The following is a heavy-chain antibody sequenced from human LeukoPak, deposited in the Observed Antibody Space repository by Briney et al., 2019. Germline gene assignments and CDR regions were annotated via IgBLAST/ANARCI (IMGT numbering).Heavy chain of an antibody. D-gene: IGHD3-16*01. CDR2: ISGSGGST. V-gene: IGHV3-23*01. Sequence: PGGSLRLSCAASGFTFSSYAMSWVRQAPGKGLEWVSAISGSGGSTYYADSVKGRFTISRDNSKNTLYLQMTSLRAEDTAVYYCARDVAFGGASYGMDVWGQGTTVTVSS. CDR3: ARDVAFGGASYGMDV. CDR1: GFTFSSYA. J-gene: IGHJ6*02.